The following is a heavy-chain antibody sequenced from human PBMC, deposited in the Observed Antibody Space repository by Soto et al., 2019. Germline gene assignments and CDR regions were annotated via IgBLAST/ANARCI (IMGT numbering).Heavy chain of an antibody. CDR3: ARRVGGVMVVAATRAFDI. CDR1: GGSFSGYY. D-gene: IGHD2-15*01. CDR2: INHSGST. Sequence: SETLSLTCAVYGGSFSGYYWSWIRQPPGKGLEWIGEINHSGSTNYNPSLKSRVTVSVDTSKNQFSLKLSSVTAADTAVYYCARRVGGVMVVAATRAFDIWGQGTMVT. V-gene: IGHV4-34*01. J-gene: IGHJ3*02.